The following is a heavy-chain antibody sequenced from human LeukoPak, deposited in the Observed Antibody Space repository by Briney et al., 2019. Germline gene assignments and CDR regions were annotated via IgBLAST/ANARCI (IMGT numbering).Heavy chain of an antibody. J-gene: IGHJ6*03. CDR3: ARSRGLSSGWYKYYYMDV. CDR2: IYYSGST. Sequence: KPSETLSLTCTVSGGSISSSSYYWGWIRQPPGKGLEWIGSIYYSGSTYYNPSLKSRVTISVDTSKNQFSLKLSSVTAADTAVYYCARSRGLSSGWYKYYYMDVWGKGTTVTVSS. CDR1: GGSISSSSYY. D-gene: IGHD6-19*01. V-gene: IGHV4-39*07.